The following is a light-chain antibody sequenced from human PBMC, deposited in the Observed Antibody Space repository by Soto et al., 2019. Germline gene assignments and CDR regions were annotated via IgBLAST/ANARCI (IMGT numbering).Light chain of an antibody. Sequence: DIQLTQSPSFLSASVGDRVTITCRASQGISSYLAWYQQKPGKAPKLLIYAASTLQSGVPSRFSGSGSGTDFTLTIGSLQPEDFGIYYCQQSYNIPPTFGQGTKVDIK. CDR3: QQSYNIPPT. J-gene: IGKJ1*01. V-gene: IGKV1-39*01. CDR1: QGISSY. CDR2: AAS.